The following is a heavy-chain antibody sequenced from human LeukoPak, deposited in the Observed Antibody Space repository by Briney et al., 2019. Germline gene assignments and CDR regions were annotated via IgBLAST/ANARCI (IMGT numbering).Heavy chain of an antibody. V-gene: IGHV3-30*18. CDR3: AKGSNADY. D-gene: IGHD4-11*01. J-gene: IGHJ4*02. CDR1: GFTFSSYG. CDR2: ISYDGSNK. Sequence: GALRLSCAASGFTFSSYGMHWVRQAPGKGLEWVAVISYDGSNKYYADSVKGRFTISRDNSKNTLYLQMNSLRAEDTAVYYCAKGSNADYWGQGTLVTVSS.